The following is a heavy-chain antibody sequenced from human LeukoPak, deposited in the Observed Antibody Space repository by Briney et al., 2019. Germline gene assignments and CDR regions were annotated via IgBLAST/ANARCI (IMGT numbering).Heavy chain of an antibody. CDR1: GYTFTGYD. CDR2: INPNSGGT. D-gene: IGHD6-6*01. CDR3: ATFEYTSSSLNY. V-gene: IGHV1-2*02. J-gene: IGHJ4*02. Sequence: ASVKVSCKASGYTFTGYDMYWVRPAPGQGPEWMGWINPNSGGTNYAQKFQGRVTMTRDTSISTAYMELSRLRSDDTAVYYCATFEYTSSSLNYWGQGTLVTVSS.